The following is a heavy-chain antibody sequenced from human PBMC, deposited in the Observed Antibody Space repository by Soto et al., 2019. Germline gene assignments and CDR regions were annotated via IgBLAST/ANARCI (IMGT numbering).Heavy chain of an antibody. D-gene: IGHD3-22*01. V-gene: IGHV3-23*01. Sequence: EVQLLESGGGLVQPGGSLRLSCAASGFTFSSYAMGWVRQAPGKGLEWVSAISGSGGSTYYPDSVKGRFTISRDNSKSTLYLQMNSLRAEDTAVYFCAKMGDSSGYDYFESWGQATLVTVSS. CDR2: ISGSGGST. CDR3: AKMGDSSGYDYFES. J-gene: IGHJ4*02. CDR1: GFTFSSYA.